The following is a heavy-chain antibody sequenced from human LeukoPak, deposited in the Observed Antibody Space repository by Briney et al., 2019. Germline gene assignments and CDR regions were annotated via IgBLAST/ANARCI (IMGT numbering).Heavy chain of an antibody. CDR2: INHSGST. J-gene: IGHJ4*02. CDR1: GGSFSGYY. Sequence: PSETLPLTCGVYGGSFSGYYWSWIRQPPGKGLEWIGEINHSGSTNYNPSLKSRVNISVDTSKNQFSLKLSSVTAADTAVYYCGRGLEGAVDYWGQGTLVTVSS. D-gene: IGHD1-26*01. CDR3: GRGLEGAVDY. V-gene: IGHV4-34*01.